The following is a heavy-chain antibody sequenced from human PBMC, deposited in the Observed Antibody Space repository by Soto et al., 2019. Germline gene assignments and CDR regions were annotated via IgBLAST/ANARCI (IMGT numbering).Heavy chain of an antibody. CDR3: ARDTSGYDVNWFDP. CDR1: GFTFSSYS. D-gene: IGHD5-12*01. J-gene: IGHJ5*02. V-gene: IGHV3-21*01. CDR2: ISSSSSYI. Sequence: GGSLRLSCAASGFTFSSYSMNWVRQAPGKGLEWVSSISSSSSYIYYADSVKGRFTISRDNAKNSLYLQMNSLRAEDTAVYYCARDTSGYDVNWFDPWGQGTLVTVSS.